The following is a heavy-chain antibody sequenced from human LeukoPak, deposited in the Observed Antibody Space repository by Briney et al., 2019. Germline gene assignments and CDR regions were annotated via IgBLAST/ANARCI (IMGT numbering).Heavy chain of an antibody. V-gene: IGHV3-9*01. CDR1: GFTFDDHG. D-gene: IGHD3-22*01. CDR2: ISWSSGII. CDR3: ARRYYYDSSGYYLGAFDI. Sequence: GRSLRLSCAASGFTFDDHGMHWVRQAPGKGLEWVSGISWSSGIIGYADSVKGRFTISRDNAKNSLYLQMNSLRAEDTAVYYCARRYYYDSSGYYLGAFDIWGQGTIVTVSS. J-gene: IGHJ3*02.